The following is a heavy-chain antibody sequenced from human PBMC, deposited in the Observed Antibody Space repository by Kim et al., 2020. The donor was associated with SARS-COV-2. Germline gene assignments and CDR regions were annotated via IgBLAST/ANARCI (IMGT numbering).Heavy chain of an antibody. Sequence: SETLSLTCTVSGGSIRSSSYYWGWIRQPPGKGLEWIGSIYYSGSTYYNPSLKSRVTISVDTSKNQFSLKLNSVTAADTAVYYCARRWSGRGFDYWGQGTLVTVSS. CDR1: GGSIRSSSYY. D-gene: IGHD3-10*01. J-gene: IGHJ4*02. CDR3: ARRWSGRGFDY. V-gene: IGHV4-39*01. CDR2: IYYSGST.